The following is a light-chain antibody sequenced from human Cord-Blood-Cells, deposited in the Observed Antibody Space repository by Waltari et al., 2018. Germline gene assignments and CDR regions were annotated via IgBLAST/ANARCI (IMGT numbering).Light chain of an antibody. CDR2: GAS. J-gene: IGKJ3*01. Sequence: EIVMTQSPATLSVSPGERATLSGRASQSVSSNLTWYQQKPGRAPRLLIYGASTRATCIPARFSGSGSGTDFTLTISSLQSEDFAVYYCQQYNNWSITFGPVTKVDIK. V-gene: IGKV3-15*01. CDR1: QSVSSN. CDR3: QQYNNWSIT.